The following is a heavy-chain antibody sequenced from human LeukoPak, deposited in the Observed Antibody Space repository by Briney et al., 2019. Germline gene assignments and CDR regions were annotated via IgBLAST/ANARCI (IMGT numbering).Heavy chain of an antibody. CDR2: IYYSGST. J-gene: IGHJ4*02. Sequence: SETLSLTCTVSGGSISSYYWSWIRQPPGKGLEWIGYIYYSGSTKYNPSLKSRVTISVDTSKNQFSLKLSSVTAADTAVYYCARDTNEGNDYWGQGTLVTVSS. CDR1: GGSISSYY. V-gene: IGHV4-59*01. CDR3: ARDTNEGNDY. D-gene: IGHD4-23*01.